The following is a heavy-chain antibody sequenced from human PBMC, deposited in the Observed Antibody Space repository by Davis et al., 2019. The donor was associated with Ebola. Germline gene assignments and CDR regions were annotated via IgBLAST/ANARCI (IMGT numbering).Heavy chain of an antibody. CDR2: IWYDGSNK. V-gene: IGHV3-33*01. D-gene: IGHD6-13*01. J-gene: IGHJ4*02. CDR1: GFTFSSYG. CDR3: ARGRGRPVYSSSWTSFDY. Sequence: GESLKISCAASGFTFSSYGMHWVRQAPGKGLEWVAVIWYDGSNKYYADSVKGRFTTSRDNSKNTLYLQMNSLRAEDTAVYYCARGRGRPVYSSSWTSFDYWGQGTLVTVSS.